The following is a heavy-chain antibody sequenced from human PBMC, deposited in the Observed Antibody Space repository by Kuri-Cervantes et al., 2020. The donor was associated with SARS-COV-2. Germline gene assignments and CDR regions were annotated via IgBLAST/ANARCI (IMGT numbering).Heavy chain of an antibody. J-gene: IGHJ4*02. CDR3: ARSAFGATYYDFWSGFDY. V-gene: IGHV4-39*01. CDR1: GFTFSSYW. Sequence: ESLKISWAASGFTFSSYWMHWVRQAPGKGLEWIGSIYYSGSTYYNPSLKSRVTISVDTSKNQFSLKLSSVTAADTAVYYCARSAFGATYYDFWSGFDYWGQGTLVTVSS. D-gene: IGHD3-3*01. CDR2: IYYSGST.